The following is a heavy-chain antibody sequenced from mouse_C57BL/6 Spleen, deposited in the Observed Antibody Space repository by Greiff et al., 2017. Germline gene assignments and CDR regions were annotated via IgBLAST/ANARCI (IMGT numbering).Heavy chain of an antibody. D-gene: IGHD6-5*01. CDR3: ARESYAPNFDV. V-gene: IGHV1-81*01. CDR1: GYTFTSYG. Sequence: QVQLKQSGAELARPGASVKLSCKASGYTFTSYGISWVKQRTGQGLEWIGEIYPRSGNTYYNEKFKGKAILTADKSSSTAYMELRSLTSEDSAVYFCARESYAPNFDVWGTGTTVTVSS. CDR2: IYPRSGNT. J-gene: IGHJ1*03.